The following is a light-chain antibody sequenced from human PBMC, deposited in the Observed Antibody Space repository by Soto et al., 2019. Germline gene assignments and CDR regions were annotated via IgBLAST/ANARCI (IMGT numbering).Light chain of an antibody. CDR3: QQYNSYPYT. J-gene: IGKJ2*01. Sequence: DIPMTQSPSSLSASVGDRVTITCRASQGISSWLAWYQQKPEKAPKSLIYAASSLHTGVPSRFSGSGSGTDFTLIISSLQPEDFATYYCQQYNSYPYTFGQGTKLEIK. CDR2: AAS. CDR1: QGISSW. V-gene: IGKV1D-16*01.